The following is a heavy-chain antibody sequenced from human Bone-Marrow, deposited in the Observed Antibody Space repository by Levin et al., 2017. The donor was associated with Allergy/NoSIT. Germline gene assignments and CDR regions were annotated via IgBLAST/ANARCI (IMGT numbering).Heavy chain of an antibody. J-gene: IGHJ6*02. CDR1: GFTFYTFA. Sequence: LSLTCAPSGFTFYTFAMHWVRQAPGKGLEWLAVICYDVGNKEYADSVKGRFTISRDDSKRTLHLQMDSVRVEHTAVYYCARGDISGWSSYSYNLDVWGPGTTVIVSS. CDR3: ARGDISGWSSYSYNLDV. D-gene: IGHD6-19*01. CDR2: ICYDVGNK. V-gene: IGHV3-33*03.